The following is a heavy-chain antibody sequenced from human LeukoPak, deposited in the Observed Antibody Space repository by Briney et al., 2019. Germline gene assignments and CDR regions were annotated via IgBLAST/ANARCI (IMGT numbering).Heavy chain of an antibody. CDR1: GGSISSGSYY. Sequence: SETLSLTCTVSGGSISSGSYYWSWIRQPAGKGLEWIGRISTSGSTKYNPSLKSRVTISIDTSKNQFSLKLSSVTAADTAVYYCARGGGPWTAPFDYWGQGTLVTVSS. J-gene: IGHJ4*02. CDR3: ARGGGPWTAPFDY. V-gene: IGHV4-61*02. CDR2: ISTSGST. D-gene: IGHD5-18*01.